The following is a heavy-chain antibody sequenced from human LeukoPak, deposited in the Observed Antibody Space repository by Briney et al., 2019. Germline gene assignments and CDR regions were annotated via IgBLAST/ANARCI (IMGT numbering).Heavy chain of an antibody. CDR3: AKTKWELGYYFDY. V-gene: IGHV3-64*01. Sequence: GGSLRLSCAASGFTFSSYWMHWVRQAPGKGLEWVSGRNGGSTYYANSVKGRFTISRDNSKNTLYLQMGSLRAEDMAVYYCAKTKWELGYYFDYWGQGTLVTVSS. CDR2: RNGGST. D-gene: IGHD1-26*01. CDR1: GFTFSSYW. J-gene: IGHJ4*02.